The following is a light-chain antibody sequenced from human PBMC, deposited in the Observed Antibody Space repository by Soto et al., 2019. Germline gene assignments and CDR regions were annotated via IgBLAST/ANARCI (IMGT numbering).Light chain of an antibody. CDR1: SSDVGGYNY. J-gene: IGLJ1*01. Sequence: QSALTQPPSASGSPGQSVTISCTGTSSDVGGYNYVSWYQQHPGKAPKLMIYEVSKRPSGVPDRFSGSKSGNTASLTVSGLQPEDEADYYCSSYTNINTRACVFGTGTKVTVL. CDR3: SSYTNINTRACV. CDR2: EVS. V-gene: IGLV2-8*01.